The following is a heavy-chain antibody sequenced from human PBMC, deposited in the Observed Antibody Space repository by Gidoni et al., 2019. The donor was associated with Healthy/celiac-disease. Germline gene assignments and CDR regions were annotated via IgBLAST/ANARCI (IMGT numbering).Heavy chain of an antibody. CDR3: AREWKRSGDRTGVRYFDY. D-gene: IGHD4-17*01. J-gene: IGHJ4*02. Sequence: WVRQAPGQGLEWMGGIIPIFGTANYAQKFQGRVTITADKSTSTAYMELSSLRSEDTAVYYCAREWKRSGDRTGVRYFDYWGQGTLVTVSS. CDR2: IIPIFGTA. V-gene: IGHV1-69*06.